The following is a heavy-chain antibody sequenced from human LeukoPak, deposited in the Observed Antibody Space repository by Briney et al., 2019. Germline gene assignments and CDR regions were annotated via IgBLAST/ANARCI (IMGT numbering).Heavy chain of an antibody. CDR3: ARGYCSGGSCNKGFDY. Sequence: PSETLSLTCTVSGGSISSYYWSRIRQPPGKGLEWIGYIYYSGNTNYNPSLKSRVTISVDPSKNQFSLKLSSVTAADTAVYYCARGYCSGGSCNKGFDYWGQGTLVTVSS. V-gene: IGHV4-59*01. J-gene: IGHJ4*02. CDR2: IYYSGNT. D-gene: IGHD2-15*01. CDR1: GGSISSYY.